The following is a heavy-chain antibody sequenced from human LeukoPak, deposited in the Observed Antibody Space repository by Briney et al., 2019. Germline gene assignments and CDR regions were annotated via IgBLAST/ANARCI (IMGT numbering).Heavy chain of an antibody. J-gene: IGHJ5*02. V-gene: IGHV3-23*01. D-gene: IGHD3-3*01. CDR1: GFTFSSYA. CDR2: ISGSGGST. CDR3: AKGPDYDFWSGLNWFDP. Sequence: GGSLRLSCAASGFTFSSYAMSWVRQAPGKGLEWVSAISGSGGSTYYADSVKGRFTISRDNSKNTLYLQMNSLRAEDTAVYYCAKGPDYDFWSGLNWFDPWGQGTLVTVSS.